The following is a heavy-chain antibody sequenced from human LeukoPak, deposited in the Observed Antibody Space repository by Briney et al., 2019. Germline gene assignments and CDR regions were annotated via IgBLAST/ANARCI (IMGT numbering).Heavy chain of an antibody. D-gene: IGHD2-2*01. CDR2: ISSSGTTI. CDR3: ARRYCSSTSCLIDY. J-gene: IGHJ4*02. Sequence: GSLRLSCAASGFTFSSYEMNWVRQAPGKGLEWVSYISSSGTTIYYADSVKGRFTISRDNAKNSLYLQMNSLRAEDTAVYYCARRYCSSTSCLIDYWGQGTLVTVSS. V-gene: IGHV3-48*03. CDR1: GFTFSSYE.